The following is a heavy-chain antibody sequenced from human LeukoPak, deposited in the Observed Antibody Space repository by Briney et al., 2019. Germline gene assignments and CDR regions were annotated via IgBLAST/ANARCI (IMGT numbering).Heavy chain of an antibody. CDR2: IYTNVIT. V-gene: IGHV4-4*07. CDR3: ARGRSLYFDY. Sequence: SETRSLTCIVSGGSISGYYWNWIRQPAGKGLEWIGRIYTNVITNYNPSLKSRVTMSVDTSKNQFSLMLSSVTAADTAVYYCARGRSLYFDYWGQGTLVTVSS. CDR1: GGSISGYY. J-gene: IGHJ4*02.